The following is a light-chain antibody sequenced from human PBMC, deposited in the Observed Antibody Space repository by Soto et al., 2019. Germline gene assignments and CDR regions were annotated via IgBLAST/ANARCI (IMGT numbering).Light chain of an antibody. J-gene: IGKJ5*01. Sequence: DIQMTQSPSSLSASVGHRVTITCQSSQDISNYLNWYQQKPGKAPKLLIYDASNLETGVPSRFSGSGSGTDFTFTISSLQPEDIAVYYCQQYGRSPTFGEGTRLEIK. CDR2: DAS. CDR3: QQYGRSPT. CDR1: QDISNY. V-gene: IGKV1-33*01.